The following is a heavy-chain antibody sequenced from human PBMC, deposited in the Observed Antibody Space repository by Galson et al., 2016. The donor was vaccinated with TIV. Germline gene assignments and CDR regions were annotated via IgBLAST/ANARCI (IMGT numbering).Heavy chain of an antibody. CDR3: ARERTPPGPDNDTWFDP. Sequence: ETLSLTCEVYGGSFNRYYWTWIRQPPGKGLEWIGMVYDDGNAYYNPSLKSRVTISVDTSKSQFSLKLTSVTATDTAVYYCARERTPPGPDNDTWFDPWGHGILVAVSS. V-gene: IGHV4-34*01. CDR2: VYDDGNA. J-gene: IGHJ5*02. D-gene: IGHD3-22*01. CDR1: GGSFNRYY.